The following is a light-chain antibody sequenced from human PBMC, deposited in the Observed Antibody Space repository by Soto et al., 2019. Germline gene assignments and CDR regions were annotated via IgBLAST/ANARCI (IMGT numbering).Light chain of an antibody. CDR2: GAS. J-gene: IGKJ1*01. CDR3: QQYGSSPA. CDR1: QSDSSLF. Sequence: WTKYKDTLSSFPGDRVNLSCWASQSDSSLFLAWYQQKPGQAPRLLIYGASNRASDIPDRFSGGVSGTDFTLTITRLEPEDFAVYYCQQYGSSPAFGQGTKVDIK. V-gene: IGKV3-20*01.